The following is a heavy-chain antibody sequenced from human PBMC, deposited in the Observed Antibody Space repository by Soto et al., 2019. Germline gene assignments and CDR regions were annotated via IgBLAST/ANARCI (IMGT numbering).Heavy chain of an antibody. Sequence: EVQLVESGGGLVQPGGSLRLSCAASGFTVSSNYMSWVRQAPGKGLEWVSVIYSGGSTYYADSVKGRFTISRDDSKNTLFLQMSSRRAEDTAVYYCATAKLLLPWLFDYWGQGTLVTVSS. CDR2: IYSGGST. CDR1: GFTVSSNY. D-gene: IGHD2-15*01. V-gene: IGHV3-66*01. J-gene: IGHJ4*02. CDR3: ATAKLLLPWLFDY.